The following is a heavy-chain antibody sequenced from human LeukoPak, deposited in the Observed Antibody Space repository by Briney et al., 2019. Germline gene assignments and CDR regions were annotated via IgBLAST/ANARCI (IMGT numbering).Heavy chain of an antibody. V-gene: IGHV4-4*09. CDR2: LYTSVTT. D-gene: IGHD3-10*01. CDR3: ARFIRITMVRGASSWFDP. Sequence: AETLSLTCTVSGVSINTQHWAWVRQPPGGALEGIGFLYTSVTTIYTPSLKSRVTMSLDTSKSQFSLKLSPVTAADTAVYYCARFIRITMVRGASSWFDPWGQGTLVTVSS. J-gene: IGHJ5*02. CDR1: GVSINTQH.